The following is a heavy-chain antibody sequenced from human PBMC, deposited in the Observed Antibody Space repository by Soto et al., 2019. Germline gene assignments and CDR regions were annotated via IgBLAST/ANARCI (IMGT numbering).Heavy chain of an antibody. D-gene: IGHD3-22*01. Sequence: VASVKVSCKASGYTFTSYYMHWVRRAPGQGLEWMGIINPSGGSTSYAQKFQGRVTMTRDTSTSTVYMELSSLRSEDTAVYYCARTLYRSSGYSFADYWGQGTLVTVSS. CDR3: ARTLYRSSGYSFADY. J-gene: IGHJ4*02. CDR1: GYTFTSYY. CDR2: INPSGGST. V-gene: IGHV1-46*01.